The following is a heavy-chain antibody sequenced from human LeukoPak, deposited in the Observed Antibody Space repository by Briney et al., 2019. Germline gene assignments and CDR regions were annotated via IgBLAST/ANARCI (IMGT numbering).Heavy chain of an antibody. CDR1: GGSISSCSYY. Sequence: PSETLSLTCTFSGGSISSCSYYCSWIRQPAGKGLEWIGRIYTSGSTYYNPSLKSRVTISVDTSNNQFSLKLSSVTAADTAVYYCARQGSGSYYWYYYYMDVWGKGTTVTISS. J-gene: IGHJ6*03. CDR2: IYTSGST. D-gene: IGHD1-26*01. V-gene: IGHV4-61*02. CDR3: ARQGSGSYYWYYYYMDV.